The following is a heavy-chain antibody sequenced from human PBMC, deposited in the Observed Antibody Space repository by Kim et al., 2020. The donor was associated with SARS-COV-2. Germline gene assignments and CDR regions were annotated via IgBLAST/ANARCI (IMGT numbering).Heavy chain of an antibody. J-gene: IGHJ6*02. CDR3: ATEVVRAVAGTFGMDV. V-gene: IGHV1-24*01. Sequence: KFQGRVTMTEDTSTDTAYMELSSLRSEDTAVYYCATEVVRAVAGTFGMDVWGQGTTVTVSS. D-gene: IGHD6-19*01.